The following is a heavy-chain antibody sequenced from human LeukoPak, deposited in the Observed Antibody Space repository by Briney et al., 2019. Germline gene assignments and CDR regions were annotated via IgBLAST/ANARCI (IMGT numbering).Heavy chain of an antibody. CDR1: EFIFSDYA. CDR2: IDKTTYPT. J-gene: IGHJ4*02. D-gene: IGHD6-19*01. CDR3: AKFEGATIPGWFNDY. Sequence: PGGSLRLSCAASEFIFSDYAMGWVRQAPGKGLEWVSTIDKTTYPTFYADSVKGRFTISRDNSKNTLYLQKNSLRTEDTAVYFCAKFEGATIPGWFNDYWGQGILVTVSS. V-gene: IGHV3-23*05.